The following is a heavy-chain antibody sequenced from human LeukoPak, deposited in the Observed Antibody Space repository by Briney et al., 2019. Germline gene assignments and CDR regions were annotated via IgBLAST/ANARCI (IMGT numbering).Heavy chain of an antibody. CDR1: GFTFSDYY. V-gene: IGHV3-11*04. Sequence: GGSLRLSCAASGFTFSDYYMSWIRQAPGKGLEWVSYISSSGSTIYYADSVKGRFTISRDNAKNSLYLQMNSLRADDTAVYYCARDGWQQLVPSYFDYWGQGTLVTVSS. CDR3: ARDGWQQLVPSYFDY. CDR2: ISSSGSTI. J-gene: IGHJ4*02. D-gene: IGHD6-13*01.